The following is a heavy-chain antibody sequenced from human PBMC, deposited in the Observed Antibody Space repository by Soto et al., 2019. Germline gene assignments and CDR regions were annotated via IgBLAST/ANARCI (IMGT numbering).Heavy chain of an antibody. J-gene: IGHJ4*02. CDR1: GFIFSDHY. Sequence: EVQLVEAGGGLVQPGGSLRLSCVVSGFIFSDHYMDWVRQAPGTGLEWVGRSRNKAARYTTEYAESVRGRISVSRDESRSSLFPKMNSLKADVKAVYYCVRGYNSLDCCGQGTLVTVSS. D-gene: IGHD1-1*01. V-gene: IGHV3-72*01. CDR2: SRNKAARYTT. CDR3: VRGYNSLDC.